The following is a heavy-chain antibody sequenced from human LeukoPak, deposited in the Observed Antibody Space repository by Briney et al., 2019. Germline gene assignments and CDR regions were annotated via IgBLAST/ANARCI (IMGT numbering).Heavy chain of an antibody. D-gene: IGHD4-17*01. Sequence: SETLSLTCTVSGGSISSYYWSWIRQPPGKGLEWIGFIYYSGSTNYNPSLKSRVTISVDTSKNQFSLKLSSVTAADTAVYYCARANGYYDAFDIWGQGTMVTVSS. V-gene: IGHV4-59*01. CDR3: ARANGYYDAFDI. CDR2: IYYSGST. J-gene: IGHJ3*02. CDR1: GGSISSYY.